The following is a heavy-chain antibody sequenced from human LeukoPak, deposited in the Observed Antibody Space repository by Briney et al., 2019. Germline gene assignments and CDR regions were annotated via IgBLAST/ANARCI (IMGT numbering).Heavy chain of an antibody. V-gene: IGHV4-59*08. J-gene: IGHJ3*02. D-gene: IGHD1-26*01. CDR3: AKPLQVGAAGGDSFDI. CDR2: IYDNGDA. CDR1: GVSISSSY. Sequence: SVTLSLTCTVSGVSISSSYWTWIRQSPGQGLEWIGFIYDNGDANYNPSLKSRVTISLDTSKSQLSLKLKSVNVADTAVYYCAKPLQVGAAGGDSFDIWGPGTMVTVSS.